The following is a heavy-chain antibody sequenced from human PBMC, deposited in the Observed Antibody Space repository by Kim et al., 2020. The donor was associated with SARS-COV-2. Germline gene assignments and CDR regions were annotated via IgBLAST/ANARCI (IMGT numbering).Heavy chain of an antibody. D-gene: IGHD4-17*01. CDR3: ARGVGYGDYSNYFDY. J-gene: IGHJ4*02. CDR2: ISSSSSYI. Sequence: GGSLRLSCAASGFTFSSYSMNWVRQAPGKGLEWVSSISSSSSYIYYADSVKGRFTISRDNAKNSLYLQMNSLRAEDTAVYYCARGVGYGDYSNYFDYWGQGTLVTVSS. CDR1: GFTFSSYS. V-gene: IGHV3-21*01.